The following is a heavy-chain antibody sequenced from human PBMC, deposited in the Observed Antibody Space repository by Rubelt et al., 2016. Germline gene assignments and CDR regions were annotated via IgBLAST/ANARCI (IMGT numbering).Heavy chain of an antibody. V-gene: IGHV1-46*01. Sequence: LHWVRQAPGQGLEWMGIINPSGGDTTYAQKFQGRVTMTRDTSTNTVYMELSSLRSEDTAVYYCARDPLYYYDSSGKGTDWYFDLWGRGTLVTVSS. CDR3: ARDPLYYYDSSGKGTDWYFDL. CDR2: INPSGGDT. D-gene: IGHD3-22*01. J-gene: IGHJ2*01.